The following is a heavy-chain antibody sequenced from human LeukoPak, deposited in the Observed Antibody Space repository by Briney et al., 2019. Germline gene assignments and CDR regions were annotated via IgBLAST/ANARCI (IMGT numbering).Heavy chain of an antibody. D-gene: IGHD3-3*01. CDR3: ARHDWFDP. V-gene: IGHV3-48*03. Sequence: GGSLRLSCAASGFTFSSYEMNWVRQAPGKGLEWVSYISSSGSTIYYADSVKGRFTISRDNSKNMLYLEMNSLRAEDTAVYYCARHDWFDPWGQGTLVTVSS. CDR1: GFTFSSYE. CDR2: ISSSGSTI. J-gene: IGHJ5*02.